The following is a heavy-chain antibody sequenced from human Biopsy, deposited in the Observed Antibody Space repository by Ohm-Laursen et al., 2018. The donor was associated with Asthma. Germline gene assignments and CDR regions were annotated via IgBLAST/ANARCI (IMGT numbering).Heavy chain of an antibody. CDR2: MSNEGSIK. CDR1: GFTFSSYG. V-gene: IGHV3-33*05. CDR3: ARGLDYSGRSGFDY. Sequence: SLRLSCSASGFTFSSYGMDWVRQAPGKGLEWVALMSNEGSIKDYADSVKGRFTISRDNSMNTLYPHMNSLRVEDTAVYYCARGLDYSGRSGFDYWGQGTLVTVSS. J-gene: IGHJ4*02. D-gene: IGHD3-10*01.